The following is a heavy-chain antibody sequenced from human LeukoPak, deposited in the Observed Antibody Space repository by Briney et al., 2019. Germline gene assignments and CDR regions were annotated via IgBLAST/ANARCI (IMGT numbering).Heavy chain of an antibody. Sequence: ASVKVSCKASGYTFTSYGISWVRQAPGQGLEWMGWISVYNGNTNYAQKLQGRVTMTTDTSTRIAYMELRSLRSDDTAVYYCARIKRGYYYDSSGYYYIDYWGQGTLVTVSS. V-gene: IGHV1-18*01. J-gene: IGHJ4*02. CDR1: GYTFTSYG. D-gene: IGHD3-22*01. CDR3: ARIKRGYYYDSSGYYYIDY. CDR2: ISVYNGNT.